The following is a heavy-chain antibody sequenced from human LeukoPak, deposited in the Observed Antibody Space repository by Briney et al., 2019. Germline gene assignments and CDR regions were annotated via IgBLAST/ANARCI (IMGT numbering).Heavy chain of an antibody. J-gene: IGHJ3*02. CDR3: ASWTSPRAFDI. CDR2: INHSGST. D-gene: IGHD3/OR15-3a*01. CDR1: GGSFSGYY. V-gene: IGHV4-34*01. Sequence: SETLSLTCAVYGGSFSGYYWSWIRQPPGKGLEWIGEINHSGSTNYNPSLKSRVTISVDTSKNQFSLKLSSVTAADTAVYYCASWTSPRAFDIWGQGTMVTVSS.